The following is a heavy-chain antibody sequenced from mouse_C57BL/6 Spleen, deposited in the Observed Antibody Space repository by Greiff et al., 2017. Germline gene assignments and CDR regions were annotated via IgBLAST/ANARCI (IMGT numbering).Heavy chain of an antibody. V-gene: IGHV1-64*01. CDR1: GYTFTSYW. CDR2: IHPNSGST. D-gene: IGHD1-1*01. Sequence: VQLQQPGAELVKPGASVKLSCKASGYTFTSYWMPWVKQRPGQGLEWIGMIHPNSGSTNYNEKFKSKATLTVDKSSSTAYMQLSSLPSEDSAVYYCARDYGSPYYFDYWGQGTTLTVAS. CDR3: ARDYGSPYYFDY. J-gene: IGHJ2*01.